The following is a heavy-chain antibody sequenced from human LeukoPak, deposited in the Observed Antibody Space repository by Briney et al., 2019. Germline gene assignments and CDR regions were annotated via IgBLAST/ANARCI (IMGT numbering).Heavy chain of an antibody. J-gene: IGHJ4*02. V-gene: IGHV4-4*02. CDR3: AREGGPYRPLDY. CDR2: VHLSGRT. CDR1: GGSISTTNW. Sequence: PSETLSLTCGVSGGSISTTNWWTWVRQPPGEGLEWIGEVHLSGRTHYIPSLESRVTMSVDMSGNHISLRLTSVTAADTAVYYCAREGGPYRPLDYSGQGTLVTVSS.